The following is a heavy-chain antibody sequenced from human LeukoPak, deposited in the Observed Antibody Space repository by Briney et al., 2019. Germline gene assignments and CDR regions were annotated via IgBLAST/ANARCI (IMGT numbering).Heavy chain of an antibody. V-gene: IGHV1-24*01. Sequence: ASVKVSCKVSGYTLTELSMHWVRQAPGKGLEWMGGFDPEDGETIYAQKFQGRVTMTEDTSTDTAYMELSSLRSEDTAVYYCAADPDVRFFPDWFDPWGQGTLVTVSS. D-gene: IGHD3-3*01. CDR1: GYTLTELS. J-gene: IGHJ5*02. CDR2: FDPEDGET. CDR3: AADPDVRFFPDWFDP.